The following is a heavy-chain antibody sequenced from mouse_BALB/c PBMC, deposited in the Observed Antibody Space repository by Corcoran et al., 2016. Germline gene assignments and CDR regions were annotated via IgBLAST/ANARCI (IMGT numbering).Heavy chain of an antibody. J-gene: IGHJ2*01. CDR2: IFPGSGNT. V-gene: IGHV1-66*01. CDR3: ARTDYFYY. Sequence: QVQLQQSGPELVKPGASVKISCKASGYSFTSSYIHWVKQRPGQGLEWIGWIFPGSGNTKYTEKFKGKATLAADTSSTTACMQLSSLTSEDSAVYFGARTDYFYYWGQGTTLTVSS. CDR1: GYSFTSSY.